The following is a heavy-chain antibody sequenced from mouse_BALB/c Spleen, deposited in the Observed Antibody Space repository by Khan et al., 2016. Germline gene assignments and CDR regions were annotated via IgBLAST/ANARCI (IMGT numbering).Heavy chain of an antibody. CDR1: GYPFSSYW. D-gene: IGHD1-1*01. J-gene: IGHJ1*01. Sequence: QVRLQQSGAELMKPGASVKISCKAAGYPFSSYWIEWVKQRPGHGLEWIGEILPGSGNSIYNEKFKGTATFTADTSSNTAYMQLSSLTSEDSADYYCARRGGNYWYFDVWGAGTTVTVSS. CDR3: ARRGGNYWYFDV. CDR2: ILPGSGNS. V-gene: IGHV1-9*01.